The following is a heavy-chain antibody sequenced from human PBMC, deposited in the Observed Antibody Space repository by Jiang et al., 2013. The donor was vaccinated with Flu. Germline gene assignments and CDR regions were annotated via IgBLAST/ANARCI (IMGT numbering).Heavy chain of an antibody. V-gene: IGHV4-34*01. CDR2: INHSGST. J-gene: IGHJ6*02. D-gene: IGHD2-15*01. CDR3: ARRGPGPRSFYYGMDV. Sequence: LLKPSETLSLTCAVYGGSFSGYYWSWIRQPPGKGLEWIGEINHSGSTNYNPSLKSRVTISVDTSKNQFSLKLSSVTAADTAVYYCARRGPGPRSFYYGMDVWGQGTTVTVSS. CDR1: GGSFSGYY.